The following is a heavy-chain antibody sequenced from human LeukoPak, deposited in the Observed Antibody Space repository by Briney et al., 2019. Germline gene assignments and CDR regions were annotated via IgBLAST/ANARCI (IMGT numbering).Heavy chain of an antibody. J-gene: IGHJ6*02. CDR3: AKDMSYDSSGYRYYYYAMDV. D-gene: IGHD3-22*01. CDR1: GFTFDDYA. CDR2: ISRNSGSI. Sequence: GGSLRLSCAASGFTFDDYAMHWVRQAPGKGLEWVSGISRNSGSIGYADSVKGRFTISRDNAKNSLYLQMNSLRAEDTALYYCAKDMSYDSSGYRYYYYAMDVWGQGTTVTVSS. V-gene: IGHV3-9*01.